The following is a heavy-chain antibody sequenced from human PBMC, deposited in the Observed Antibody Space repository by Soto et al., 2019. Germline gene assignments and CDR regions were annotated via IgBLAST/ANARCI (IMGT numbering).Heavy chain of an antibody. J-gene: IGHJ3*02. Sequence: SDTLSLTCAVSGGSISSGGYSWSWIRQPPGKGLEWIGYIYHSGSTYYNPSLKSRVTISLDRSKNQFSLKLSSVTAADTAVYYCARGGSYYYDSSGYYRRFEAFDIWGQGTMVTVSS. CDR2: IYHSGST. CDR3: ARGGSYYYDSSGYYRRFEAFDI. D-gene: IGHD3-22*01. CDR1: GGSISSGGYS. V-gene: IGHV4-30-2*01.